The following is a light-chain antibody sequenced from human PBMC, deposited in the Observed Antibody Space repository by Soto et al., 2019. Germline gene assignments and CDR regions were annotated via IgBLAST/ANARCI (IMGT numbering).Light chain of an antibody. CDR1: QSISTW. Sequence: DVQMTQSPSTLSASVGDRVTITCRASQSISTWLAWYQQKPGKAPKLLIYKASGLESGVPSRFSGSGSGTEFTLTISSLQPDDFATYYCQQYNTYSWTFGQGTKVELK. CDR2: KAS. V-gene: IGKV1-5*03. CDR3: QQYNTYSWT. J-gene: IGKJ1*01.